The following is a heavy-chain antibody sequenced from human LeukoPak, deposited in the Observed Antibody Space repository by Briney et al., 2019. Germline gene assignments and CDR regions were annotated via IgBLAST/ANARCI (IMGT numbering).Heavy chain of an antibody. D-gene: IGHD6-19*01. J-gene: IGHJ1*01. Sequence: GGSLRLSCAASGFTFSSYGMHWVRQAPGKGLEWVAVISYDGSNKYYADSVKGRFTISRDNSKNTLYLQMNSLRAEDTAVYYCAKVVRQTSGWYSAFQHWGQGTLVTVSS. CDR1: GFTFSSYG. CDR3: AKVVRQTSGWYSAFQH. CDR2: ISYDGSNK. V-gene: IGHV3-30*18.